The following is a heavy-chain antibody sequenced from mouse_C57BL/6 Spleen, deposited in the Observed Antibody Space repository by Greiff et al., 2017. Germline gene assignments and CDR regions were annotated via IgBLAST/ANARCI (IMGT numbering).Heavy chain of an antibody. Sequence: DVMLVESGGGLVKPGGSLKLSCAASGFTFSSYAMSWVRQTPEKRLEWVATICHGGSYTYYPANVKGRFTISRDDSKNTLYLQMRHLKSEDAAMYYCGRGDKDDYAMDYWGQGTSVTVSS. CDR3: GRGDKDDYAMDY. CDR2: ICHGGSYT. V-gene: IGHV5-4*03. CDR1: GFTFSSYA. J-gene: IGHJ4*01.